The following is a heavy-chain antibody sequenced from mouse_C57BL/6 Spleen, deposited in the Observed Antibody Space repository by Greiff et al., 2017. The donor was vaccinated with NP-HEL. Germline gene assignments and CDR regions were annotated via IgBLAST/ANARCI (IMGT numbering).Heavy chain of an antibody. V-gene: IGHV5-9-1*02. CDR2: ISSGGDYI. J-gene: IGHJ2*01. Sequence: EVKLQESGEGLVKPGGSLKLSCAASGFTFSSYAMSWVRQTPEKRLEWVAYISSGGDYIYYADTVKGRFTISRDNARNTLYLQMSSLKSEDTAMYYCTRGDSNYYDYWGQGTTLTVSS. CDR3: TRGDSNYYDY. D-gene: IGHD2-5*01. CDR1: GFTFSSYA.